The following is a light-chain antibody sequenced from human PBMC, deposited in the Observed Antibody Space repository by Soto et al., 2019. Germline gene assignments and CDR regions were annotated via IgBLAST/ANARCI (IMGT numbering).Light chain of an antibody. CDR1: SGHSSYA. CDR2: VNSDGSH. V-gene: IGLV4-69*01. CDR3: QTWGTDISYYV. J-gene: IGLJ1*01. Sequence: QLVLTQSPSASASLGASVKLTCTLSSGHSSYAIAWHQQHPEKGPRYLMKVNSDGSHSKGNGIPDRFSGSSSGAERYLTISSLQSEDEADYYCQTWGTDISYYVFGTGTKLTVL.